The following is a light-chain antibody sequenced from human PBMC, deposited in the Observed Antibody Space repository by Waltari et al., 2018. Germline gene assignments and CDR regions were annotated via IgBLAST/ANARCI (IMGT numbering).Light chain of an antibody. J-gene: IGLJ3*02. CDR2: GNT. V-gene: IGLV1-40*01. CDR3: QSYDRSLTGSWV. Sequence: QSVLTQPPSVSGAPGQRVTISCTGSDSNIGAGYDVHWSQQLPGTAPKLLIYGNTNRPAGVPDRFSGSKSGTSGSLAITGLQAEDEAYYYCQSYDRSLTGSWVFGGGTKLTVL. CDR1: DSNIGAGYD.